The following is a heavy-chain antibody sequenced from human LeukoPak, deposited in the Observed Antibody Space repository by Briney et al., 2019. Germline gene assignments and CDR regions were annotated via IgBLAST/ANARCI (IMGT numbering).Heavy chain of an antibody. J-gene: IGHJ3*02. V-gene: IGHV3-66*01. Sequence: PGRSLTLSCSASAFIVSSNYMSRVRHAPGKGLVWGSVIHGGCNTYYENSVKGRFTNSRENSKHTLYHQMNSLRAEDPAGYYCARGVEVGRSRRYALDIWGQGTMVTVSS. D-gene: IGHD1-26*01. CDR2: IHGGCNT. CDR1: AFIVSSNY. CDR3: ARGVEVGRSRRYALDI.